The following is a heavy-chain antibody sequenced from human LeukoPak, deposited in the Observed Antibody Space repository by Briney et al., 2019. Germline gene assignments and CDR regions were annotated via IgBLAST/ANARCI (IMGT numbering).Heavy chain of an antibody. Sequence: GGSLRLSCSVSGFTFSTYVMHWVRQAPGKGLEYVSAISSNGDNTYYADSVKGRFTISTDNSKNTLYLQMSSLRADDTAVYYCVRGTGYWGQGTLVTVSS. V-gene: IGHV3-64D*06. CDR3: VRGTGY. CDR2: ISSNGDNT. J-gene: IGHJ4*02. CDR1: GFTFSTYV.